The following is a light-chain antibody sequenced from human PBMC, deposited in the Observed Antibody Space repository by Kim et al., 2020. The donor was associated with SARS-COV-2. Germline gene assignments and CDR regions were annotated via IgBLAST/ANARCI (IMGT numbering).Light chain of an antibody. CDR1: QSVSSSY. CDR3: QQFGTSPRLT. V-gene: IGKV3-20*01. Sequence: PGERATLSCRASQSVSSSYLAWYQQKPGQAPRLLIYGTSSRATGIPDRCSGSGSGTDFTLTISRLEPEDFAVYYCQQFGTSPRLTFGGGTKVDIK. J-gene: IGKJ4*01. CDR2: GTS.